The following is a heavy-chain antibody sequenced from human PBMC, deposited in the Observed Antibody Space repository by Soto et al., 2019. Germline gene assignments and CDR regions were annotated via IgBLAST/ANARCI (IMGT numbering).Heavy chain of an antibody. J-gene: IGHJ6*03. D-gene: IGHD3-9*01. Sequence: GGSLRLSCAASGFTFSSYAMSWVRQAPGKGLQWVSAISGGSTYYADAVKGRFTISRDTSKNTLYLQMNSLRAEDTAVNYCAKSQPPQYYDILTGYYMGYMDVWGKGTTVTVSS. V-gene: IGHV3-23*01. CDR2: ISGGST. CDR1: GFTFSSYA. CDR3: AKSQPPQYYDILTGYYMGYMDV.